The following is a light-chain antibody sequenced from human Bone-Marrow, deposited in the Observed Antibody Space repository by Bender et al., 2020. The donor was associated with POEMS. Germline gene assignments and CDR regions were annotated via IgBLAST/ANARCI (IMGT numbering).Light chain of an antibody. V-gene: IGLV2-23*02. Sequence: QSALTQPASVSGSPGQSITISCTGTSSDVGTYNLVSWYQRHPGKAPKVMIYEVSKRPSGVSNRFSGSKSGKTASLTISGLQAEDEADYYCCSYVGRNIWVFGGGAKLTVL. CDR1: SSDVGTYNL. CDR2: EVS. CDR3: CSYVGRNIWV. J-gene: IGLJ3*02.